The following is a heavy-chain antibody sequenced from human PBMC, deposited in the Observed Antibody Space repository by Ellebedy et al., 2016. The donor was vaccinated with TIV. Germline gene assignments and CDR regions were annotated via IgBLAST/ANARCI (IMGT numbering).Heavy chain of an antibody. CDR3: ARVGVMITFGGVIVICPLDY. V-gene: IGHV1-18*04. CDR2: ISAYNGNT. J-gene: IGHJ4*02. CDR1: GYTFTSYG. Sequence: AASVKVSCKASGYTFTSYGISWVRQAPGQGLEWMGWISAYNGNTNYAQKLQGRVTMTTDTSTSTAYMELRSLRSDDTAVYYCARVGVMITFGGVIVICPLDYWGQGTLVTVSS. D-gene: IGHD3-16*02.